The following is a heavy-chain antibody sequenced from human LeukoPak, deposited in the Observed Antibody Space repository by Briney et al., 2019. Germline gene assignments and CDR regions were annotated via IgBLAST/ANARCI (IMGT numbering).Heavy chain of an antibody. D-gene: IGHD2-15*01. CDR1: GYTFTSYG. CDR2: ISAYNGNT. Sequence: GASVKVSCKASGYTFTSYGISWVRQPPGQGLEWMGWISAYNGNTNYAQKLQGRVTMTTDTSTSTAYMELRSLRSDDTAVYYCALALYCSGGSCYDPYAFDIWGQGTMVTVSS. J-gene: IGHJ3*02. CDR3: ALALYCSGGSCYDPYAFDI. V-gene: IGHV1-18*01.